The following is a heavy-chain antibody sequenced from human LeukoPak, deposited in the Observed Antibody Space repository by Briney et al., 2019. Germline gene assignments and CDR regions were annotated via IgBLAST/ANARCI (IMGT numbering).Heavy chain of an antibody. Sequence: SETLSLTCAVYGGSFSGYYWSWICQSPGKGLEWIGEINHSGSTYFNPSLKSRVTISVDTSKNQFSLKLSSVTAADTAVYYCVRPRLGATPFDAFDIWGQGTMVTVSS. CDR3: VRPRLGATPFDAFDI. CDR2: INHSGST. D-gene: IGHD1-26*01. CDR1: GGSFSGYY. J-gene: IGHJ3*02. V-gene: IGHV4-34*01.